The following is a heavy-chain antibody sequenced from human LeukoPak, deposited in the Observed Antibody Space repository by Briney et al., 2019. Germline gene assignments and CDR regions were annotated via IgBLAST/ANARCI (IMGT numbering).Heavy chain of an antibody. Sequence: TTSETLSLTCTVSGGSISSSSYYWGWIRQPPGKGLEWIGEINHSGSTNYNPSLKSRVTISVDTSKNQFSLKLSSVTAADTAVYYCARGGYSYGYRSKVWFDPWGQGTLVTVSS. D-gene: IGHD5-18*01. J-gene: IGHJ5*02. CDR3: ARGGYSYGYRSKVWFDP. CDR1: GGSISSSSYY. CDR2: INHSGST. V-gene: IGHV4-39*07.